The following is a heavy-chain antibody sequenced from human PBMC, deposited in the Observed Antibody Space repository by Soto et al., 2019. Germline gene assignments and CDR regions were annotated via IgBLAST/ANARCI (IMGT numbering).Heavy chain of an antibody. CDR3: ARDSNCSGGICYSDAFDI. V-gene: IGHV1-18*01. CDR2: ISVYNGNT. CDR1: GYTFTSYG. J-gene: IGHJ3*02. Sequence: GASVKVSCKASGYTFTSYGFSWVRQAPGQGLEWMGWISVYNGNTNYAQKLQGRVTMTTDTSTTTTYMELRSLRSDDTAVYFCARDSNCSGGICYSDAFDIWGQGTMVTV. D-gene: IGHD2-15*01.